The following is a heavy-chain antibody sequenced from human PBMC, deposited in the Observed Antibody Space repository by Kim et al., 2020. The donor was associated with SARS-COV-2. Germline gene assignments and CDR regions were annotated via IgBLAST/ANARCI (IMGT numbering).Heavy chain of an antibody. CDR2: IYYSGST. D-gene: IGHD3-3*01. J-gene: IGHJ4*02. V-gene: IGHV4-31*01. CDR3: ARGILITIFGVVAHLDY. Sequence: SETLSLTCTVSGGSISSGGYYWSWHRQDPGKDLGWIGYIYYSGSTYYNPSLKSLITISVDTSKNQFSLKLSSVTAADTAVYYCARGILITIFGVVAHLDYWGQGTLVTVSS. CDR1: GGSISSGGYY.